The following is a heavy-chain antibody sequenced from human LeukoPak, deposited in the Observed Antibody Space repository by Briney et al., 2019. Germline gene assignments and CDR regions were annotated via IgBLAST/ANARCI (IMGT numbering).Heavy chain of an antibody. Sequence: GGSLRLSCAASGFTFSSYSMNWVRQAPGKGLEWVSAISGSGGSTYYADSVKGRFTISRDNSKNTLYLQMNSLRAEDTAVYYCAQGRWEPSSTRFDYWGQGTLVTVSS. CDR1: GFTFSSYS. CDR3: AQGRWEPSSTRFDY. J-gene: IGHJ4*02. D-gene: IGHD1-26*01. CDR2: ISGSGGST. V-gene: IGHV3-23*01.